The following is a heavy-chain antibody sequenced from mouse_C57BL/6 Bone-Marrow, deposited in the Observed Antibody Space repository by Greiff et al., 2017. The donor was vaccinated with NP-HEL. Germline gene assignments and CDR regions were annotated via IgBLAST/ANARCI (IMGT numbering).Heavy chain of an antibody. D-gene: IGHD2-5*01. CDR3: ARAYYSNYDWYFDV. V-gene: IGHV2-2*01. Sequence: QVQLKESGPGLVQPSQSLSITCTVSGFSLTSYGVHWVRQSPGKGLEWLGVIWSGGSTDYNAAFISRLSISKDNSKSQVFFKMNSLQADDTAIYYCARAYYSNYDWYFDVWGTGTTVTVSS. J-gene: IGHJ1*03. CDR1: GFSLTSYG. CDR2: IWSGGST.